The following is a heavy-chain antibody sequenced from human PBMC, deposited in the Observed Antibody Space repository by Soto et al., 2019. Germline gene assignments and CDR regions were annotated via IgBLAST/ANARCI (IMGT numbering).Heavy chain of an antibody. CDR2: IWDDGNNR. V-gene: IGHV3-33*01. J-gene: IGHJ4*02. CDR1: GFSFSAYG. D-gene: IGHD6-6*01. CDR3: ARDRELGRSSPYFDF. Sequence: QVQLVESGGGVVQPGRSLRLSCAASGFSFSAYGIHWVRQAPGKGLEWVAVIWDDGNNRRYGDSVRGRFTVSSDNSKNIVYLQMDSLRVEDTAMYYSARDRELGRSSPYFDFWGQGTLVTVSS.